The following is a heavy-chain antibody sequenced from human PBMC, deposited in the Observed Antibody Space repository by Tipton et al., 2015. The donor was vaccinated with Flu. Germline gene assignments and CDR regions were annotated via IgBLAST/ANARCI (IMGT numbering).Heavy chain of an antibody. CDR1: GGSISSYY. V-gene: IGHV4-4*07. J-gene: IGHJ4*02. Sequence: TLSLTCTVSGGSISSYYWSWIRQPAGKGLEWIGRIYTSGSTNYNPSLKSRVTMSVDTSKNQFSLKLSSVTAADTAVYYCASVEYSSSSVLYWGQGTLVTVSS. D-gene: IGHD6-6*01. CDR3: ASVEYSSSSVLY. CDR2: IYTSGST.